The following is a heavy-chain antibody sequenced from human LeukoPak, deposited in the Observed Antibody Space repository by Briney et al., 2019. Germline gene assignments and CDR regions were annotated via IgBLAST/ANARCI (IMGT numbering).Heavy chain of an antibody. D-gene: IGHD3-3*01. V-gene: IGHV3-30*18. CDR3: AKEDFSSGYSDY. CDR2: ILYDGSNK. J-gene: IGHJ4*02. CDR1: GFTFSSYG. Sequence: GRSLRLSCAASGFTFSSYGMHWVRQAPGKGLEWVAVILYDGSNKYYADSVKGRFTISRDNSKNTLYLQMNSLRAEDTAVYYCAKEDFSSGYSDYWGQGTLVTVSS.